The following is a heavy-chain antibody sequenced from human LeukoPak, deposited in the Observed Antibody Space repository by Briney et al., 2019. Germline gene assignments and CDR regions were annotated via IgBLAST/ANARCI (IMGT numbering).Heavy chain of an antibody. J-gene: IGHJ4*02. CDR1: GGSFSGYC. CDR3: ARQGGALWYYYDSSGYPFDY. Sequence: SETLSLTCAVYGGSFSGYCWSWIRPPPGKWLEWSGEINHSGTTNYNPSLKSRVTISVDTSKNQFSRKLSSVTAADTAVYYCARQGGALWYYYDSSGYPFDYWGQGTLVTVSS. D-gene: IGHD3-22*01. CDR2: INHSGTT. V-gene: IGHV4-34*01.